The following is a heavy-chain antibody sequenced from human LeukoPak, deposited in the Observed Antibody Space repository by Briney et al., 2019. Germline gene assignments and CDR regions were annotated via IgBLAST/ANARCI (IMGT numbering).Heavy chain of an antibody. CDR1: GFTFSDYY. Sequence: KPGGSLRLSCAASGFTFSDYYMSWIRQAPGKGLEWVSYISSSSSYTNYADSVKGRFTISRDNAKNSLYLQMNSLRAEDTAVYDCASLSRGAFDIWGQGTMVTVSS. CDR3: ASLSRGAFDI. V-gene: IGHV3-11*06. CDR2: ISSSSSYT. J-gene: IGHJ3*02. D-gene: IGHD2/OR15-2a*01.